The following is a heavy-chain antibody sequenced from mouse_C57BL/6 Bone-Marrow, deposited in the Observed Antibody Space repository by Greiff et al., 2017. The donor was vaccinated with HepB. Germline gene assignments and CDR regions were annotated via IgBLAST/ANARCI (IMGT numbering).Heavy chain of an antibody. V-gene: IGHV3-6*01. Sequence: DVQLVESGPGLVKPSQSLSLTCSVTGYSITSGYYWNWIRQFPGNKLEWMGYISYDGSNNYNPSLKNRISITRDTSKNQFFLKLNSVTTEDTATYYCAIYSNYRFFAYWGQGTLVTVSA. D-gene: IGHD2-5*01. CDR1: GYSITSGYY. J-gene: IGHJ3*01. CDR2: ISYDGSN. CDR3: AIYSNYRFFAY.